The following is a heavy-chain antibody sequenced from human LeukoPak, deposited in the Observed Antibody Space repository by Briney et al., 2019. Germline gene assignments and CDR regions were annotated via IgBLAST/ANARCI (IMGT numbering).Heavy chain of an antibody. CDR3: ARQSYSGYDFSYYFDN. D-gene: IGHD5-12*01. Sequence: SETLSLTCTVSGGSISSYYWSWIRQPPGKGLEWLGYIYYSGSTNYNPSLKSRVTISVDTSKNQFSLKLSSVTAADTAVYYCARQSYSGYDFSYYFDNWGQGTLVTVSS. CDR2: IYYSGST. CDR1: GGSISSYY. V-gene: IGHV4-59*08. J-gene: IGHJ4*02.